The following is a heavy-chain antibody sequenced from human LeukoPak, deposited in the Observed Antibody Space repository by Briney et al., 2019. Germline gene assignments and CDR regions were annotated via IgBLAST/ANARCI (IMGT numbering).Heavy chain of an antibody. J-gene: IGHJ4*02. Sequence: GGSLRLSCGVSGFIFSSYSMCWVRQAPGKGLQWVSSITSSSSYIYYADSVKGRFTISRDNAKNSLYRQMNSLRAEDTAVYYCARHVVAVGFDYWGQGTLVTVSS. V-gene: IGHV3-21*01. CDR3: ARHVVAVGFDY. D-gene: IGHD3-22*01. CDR2: ITSSSSYI. CDR1: GFIFSSYS.